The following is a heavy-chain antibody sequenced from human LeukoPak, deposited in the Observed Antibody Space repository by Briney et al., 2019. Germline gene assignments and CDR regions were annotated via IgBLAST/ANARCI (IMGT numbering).Heavy chain of an antibody. Sequence: SETLSLTCAVYGGSFSGYYWSWIRQPPGKGLEWIGEINHSGSTYYNPSLKSRVTISVDTSKNQFSLKLSSVTAADTAVYYCARHKAAGNDYWGQGTLVTVSS. CDR3: ARHKAAGNDY. CDR2: INHSGST. CDR1: GGSFSGYY. D-gene: IGHD6-13*01. V-gene: IGHV4-34*01. J-gene: IGHJ4*02.